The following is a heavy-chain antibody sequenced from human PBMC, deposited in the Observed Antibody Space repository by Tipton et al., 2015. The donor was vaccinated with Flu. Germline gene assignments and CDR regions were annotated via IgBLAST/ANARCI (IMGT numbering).Heavy chain of an antibody. CDR2: IYHSGST. J-gene: IGHJ4*02. CDR1: GYSISSGYY. V-gene: IGHV4-38-2*01. CDR3: ARNGIVGATRGVGDFDY. D-gene: IGHD1-26*01. Sequence: TLSLTCAVSGYSISSGYYWGWIRQPPGKGLEWIGSIYHSGSTYYNPSLKSRVTISVDTSKNQFSLKLSSVTAADTAVYYCARNGIVGATRGVGDFDYWGQGTLVTVSS.